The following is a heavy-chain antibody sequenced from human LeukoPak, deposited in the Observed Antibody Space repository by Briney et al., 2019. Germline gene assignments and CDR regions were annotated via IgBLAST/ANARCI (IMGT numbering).Heavy chain of an antibody. J-gene: IGHJ2*01. Sequence: KSSETLSLTCTVSGGSISSYYWGWIRQPPGKGLEWIGSIYYSGSTYYNPSLKSRVTISVDTSKNQFSLKLSSVTAADTAVYYCARIFTRLYWYFDLWGRGTLVTVSS. V-gene: IGHV4-39*07. CDR2: IYYSGST. CDR3: ARIFTRLYWYFDL. D-gene: IGHD3-3*01. CDR1: GGSISSYY.